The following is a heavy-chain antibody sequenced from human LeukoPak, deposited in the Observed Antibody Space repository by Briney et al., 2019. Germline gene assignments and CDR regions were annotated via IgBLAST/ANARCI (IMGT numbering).Heavy chain of an antibody. CDR3: ARDYRGYSGSYSDY. J-gene: IGHJ4*02. D-gene: IGHD1-26*01. CDR2: ISAYNGNT. Sequence: ASVKASCKASGYTFTSYGISWVRQAPGQGLEWMGWISAYNGNTNYAQKLQGRVTMTTDTSTSTAYMELRSLRSDDTAVYYCARDYRGYSGSYSDYWGQGTLVTVSS. CDR1: GYTFTSYG. V-gene: IGHV1-18*01.